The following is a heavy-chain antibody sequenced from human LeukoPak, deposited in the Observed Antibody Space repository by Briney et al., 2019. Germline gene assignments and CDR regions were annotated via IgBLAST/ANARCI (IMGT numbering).Heavy chain of an antibody. V-gene: IGHV3-11*01. CDR1: GFTFSDYY. CDR2: ISSSGSTI. D-gene: IGHD5-24*01. Sequence: GGSLRLSCAASGFTFSDYYMSWIRQAPGKGLEWVSYISSSGSTIYYADSVKGRFTISRDNAKNSLYLQMNSLRAEDTAVYYCARAAVVGEMATISLMEHYYYGMDVWGQGTTVTVSS. CDR3: ARAAVVGEMATISLMEHYYYGMDV. J-gene: IGHJ6*02.